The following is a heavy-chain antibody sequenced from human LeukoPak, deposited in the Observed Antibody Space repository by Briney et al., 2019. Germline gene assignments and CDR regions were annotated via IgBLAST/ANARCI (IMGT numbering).Heavy chain of an antibody. J-gene: IGHJ6*04. CDR3: AREYNYDLDV. CDR1: GFTFSRHW. Sequence: PGGSLRLSRAASGFTFSRHWMHWVRQAPGKGLVWVSRIKGDQSTTNYADSVKDRFTISRDNAKNTLYLQMNSLRAEDTAVYYCAREYNYDLDVWGKGTTVTVSS. CDR2: IKGDQSTT. V-gene: IGHV3-74*01.